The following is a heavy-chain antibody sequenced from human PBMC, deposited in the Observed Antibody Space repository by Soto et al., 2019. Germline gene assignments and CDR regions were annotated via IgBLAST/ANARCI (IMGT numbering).Heavy chain of an antibody. Sequence: GGSLRLSCAASGFTFSNAWMSWVRQAPGKGLEWVGRIKSKTDGGTTDYAAPVKGRFTISRDDSKNTLYLQMNSLKTEDTAVYYCTTIKGQVRGVIKDYYYGMDVWGQGTTVTVSS. V-gene: IGHV3-15*01. CDR2: IKSKTDGGTT. D-gene: IGHD3-10*01. J-gene: IGHJ6*02. CDR3: TTIKGQVRGVIKDYYYGMDV. CDR1: GFTFSNAW.